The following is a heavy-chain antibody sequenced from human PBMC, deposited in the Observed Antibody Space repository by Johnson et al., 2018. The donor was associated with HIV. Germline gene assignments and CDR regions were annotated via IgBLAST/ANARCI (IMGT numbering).Heavy chain of an antibody. Sequence: QLVESGGALVQPGGSLRLSCAASGFTFDDYAMHWVRQAPGKGLEWVSGISWNSGSIGYADSVKGRFTISRDNAKNSLYLQMNSLRAEDTALYYCAKALSGWFDAFDIWGQGTMVTVSS. CDR2: ISWNSGSI. D-gene: IGHD6-19*01. CDR3: AKALSGWFDAFDI. J-gene: IGHJ3*02. V-gene: IGHV3-9*01. CDR1: GFTFDDYA.